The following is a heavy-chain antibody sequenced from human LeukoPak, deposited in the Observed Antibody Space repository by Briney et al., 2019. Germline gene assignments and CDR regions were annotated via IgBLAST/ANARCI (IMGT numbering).Heavy chain of an antibody. CDR1: GFTFSTYG. CDR2: ISYDGSNK. V-gene: IGHV3-30*03. CDR3: AVSSSSGSGYFDY. Sequence: GGPLRLSCAASGFTFSTYGMHWVRQAPGKGLEWVAVISYDGSNKYYADSVKGRFTISRDNSKNTLYLQMNSLRAEDTAVYYCAVSSSSGSGYFDYWGQGTLVTVSS. D-gene: IGHD6-13*01. J-gene: IGHJ4*02.